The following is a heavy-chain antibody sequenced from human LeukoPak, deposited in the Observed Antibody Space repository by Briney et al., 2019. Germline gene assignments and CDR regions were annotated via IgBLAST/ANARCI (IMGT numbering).Heavy chain of an antibody. CDR3: ARQRNIVVFDY. V-gene: IGHV4-39*01. CDR1: GGSISSSSYY. D-gene: IGHD2-21*01. Sequence: SETLSLTCTVSGGSISSSSYYWGWIRQPPGKGLEWIGSIYYSGSTYYNPSLKSRVTISVDTSKNQFSLKLSSVTAADTAVYYCARQRNIVVFDYWGQGTLVTVSS. CDR2: IYYSGST. J-gene: IGHJ4*02.